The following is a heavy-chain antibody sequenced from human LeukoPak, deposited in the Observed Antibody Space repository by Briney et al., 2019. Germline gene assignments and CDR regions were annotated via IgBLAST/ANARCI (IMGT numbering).Heavy chain of an antibody. CDR3: ASGAGNWKTSKFDY. J-gene: IGHJ4*02. V-gene: IGHV1-2*02. CDR1: GYTFTDYY. Sequence: GASVKVSCKASGYTFTDYYMHWVRQAPGQGLEWMGWINPNSGGTNYAQKFQDRVTMTRDTSISTAYMELSRLRSDDTAVYYCASGAGNWKTSKFDYWGQGTLVTVSS. CDR2: INPNSGGT. D-gene: IGHD1-20*01.